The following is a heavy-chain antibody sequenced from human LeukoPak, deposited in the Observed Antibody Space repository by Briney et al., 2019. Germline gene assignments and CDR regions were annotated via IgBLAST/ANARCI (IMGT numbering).Heavy chain of an antibody. D-gene: IGHD5-18*01. J-gene: IGHJ2*01. CDR3: ARDEYSYGQGQGCFDL. CDR1: GFTFSSYS. V-gene: IGHV3-48*01. CDR2: ISSSSSTI. Sequence: PGGSLRLSCAASGFTFSSYSMNWVRQAPGKGLEWVSYISSSSSTIYYADSVKGRFTISRDNAKNSLYLQMNSLRAEDTAVYYCARDEYSYGQGQGCFDLWGRGTLVTVSS.